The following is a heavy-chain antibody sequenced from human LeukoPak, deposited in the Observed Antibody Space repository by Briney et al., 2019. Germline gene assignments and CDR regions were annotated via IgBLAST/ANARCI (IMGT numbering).Heavy chain of an antibody. CDR1: GFTFSSYG. CDR3: GRDSESRTVAGPRFDY. CDR2: IKQDGSQK. D-gene: IGHD6-19*01. Sequence: GGSLRLSCAASGFTFSSYGMHWVRQAPGKGLEWVAIIKQDGSQKYYVDSVEGRFTISRDNAKNSLYLQMNSLRAEDTAVYYCGRDSESRTVAGPRFDYWGQGTLVTVSS. V-gene: IGHV3-7*01. J-gene: IGHJ4*02.